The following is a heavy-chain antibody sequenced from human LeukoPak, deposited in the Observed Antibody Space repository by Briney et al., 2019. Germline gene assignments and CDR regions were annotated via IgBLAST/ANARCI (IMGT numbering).Heavy chain of an antibody. J-gene: IGHJ4*02. CDR1: GFPFSSYS. Sequence: PGGSLRLFCAPSGFPFSSYSMNWVRQAPGKGLEWVSSISSSSSYIYYADSVKGRFTISRDNAKNSLYLQMNSLRAEDTAVYYCAGETAAAGRTFDYWGQGTLVTVSS. CDR3: AGETAAAGRTFDY. V-gene: IGHV3-21*01. CDR2: ISSSSSYI. D-gene: IGHD6-13*01.